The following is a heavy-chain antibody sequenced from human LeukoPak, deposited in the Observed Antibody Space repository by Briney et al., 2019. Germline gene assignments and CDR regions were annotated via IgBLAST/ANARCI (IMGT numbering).Heavy chain of an antibody. CDR3: ARDFKVDGSSGYYAFDI. D-gene: IGHD3-22*01. CDR2: TYYSGTI. CDR1: GGSISSGGYY. J-gene: IGHJ3*02. Sequence: PSETLSLTCTVSGGSISSGGYYWSWIRQPPGKGLEWIGFTYYSGTINYNPSLKSRVTISEDTSKNQFSLRLSSVTAADTAVYYCARDFKVDGSSGYYAFDIWGQGTMVTVSS. V-gene: IGHV4-61*08.